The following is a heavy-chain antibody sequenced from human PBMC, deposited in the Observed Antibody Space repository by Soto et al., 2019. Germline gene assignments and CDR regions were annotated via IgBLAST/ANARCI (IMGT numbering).Heavy chain of an antibody. CDR2: IVVGSGNT. Sequence: SVKVSCKASGFTFTSSSVQWVRQARGQRLEWIGWIVVGSGNTNYAQKFQERVTITRDMSTSTAYMELSSLRSEDTAVYYCAAAITMVRGVIITVDYWGQGTLVTVSS. D-gene: IGHD3-10*01. CDR3: AAAITMVRGVIITVDY. V-gene: IGHV1-58*01. CDR1: GFTFTSSS. J-gene: IGHJ4*02.